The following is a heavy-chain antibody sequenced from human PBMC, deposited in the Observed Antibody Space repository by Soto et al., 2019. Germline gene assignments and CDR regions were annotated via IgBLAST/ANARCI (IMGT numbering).Heavy chain of an antibody. CDR3: ARLGFPGAIYFDS. J-gene: IGHJ4*02. CDR1: GYNFTTFW. Sequence: GESLKISRKGSGYNFTTFWIGWVRQMPGKSLEWMGIIYPGDSETKYSPDFEGQVTISADRSTNTAYLRWRSLRASDTAMYYCARLGFPGAIYFDSWGLGTLVTVSS. CDR2: IYPGDSET. V-gene: IGHV5-51*01.